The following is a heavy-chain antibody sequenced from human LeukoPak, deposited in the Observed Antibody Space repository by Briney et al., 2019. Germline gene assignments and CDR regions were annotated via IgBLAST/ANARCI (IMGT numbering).Heavy chain of an antibody. V-gene: IGHV4-34*01. CDR1: GGPFSGYY. CDR2: INHSGST. J-gene: IGHJ5*02. Sequence: SETLSLTCAVYGGPFSGYYWSWIRQPPGKGLEWIGEINHSGSTNYNPSLKSRVTISVDTSKNQFSLKLSSVTAADTAVYYCARAPVAGFDPWGQGTLVTVSS. CDR3: ARAPVAGFDP.